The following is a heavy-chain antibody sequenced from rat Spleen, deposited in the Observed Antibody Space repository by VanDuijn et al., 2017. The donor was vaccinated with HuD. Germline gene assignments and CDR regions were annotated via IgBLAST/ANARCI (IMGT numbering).Heavy chain of an antibody. V-gene: IGHV5S13*01. CDR1: GFTFSNYD. D-gene: IGHD1-2*01. Sequence: EVQLVESGGGLVQPGRSLKLSCAASGFTFSNYDMAWVRQAPTKGLEWIASISTGGGNTYYRDSVKGRFTISRDNAKNTQYLQMDSLRSEDTATYYCARLGSYIYYFDYWGQGVMVTVSS. J-gene: IGHJ2*01. CDR3: ARLGSYIYYFDY. CDR2: ISTGGGNT.